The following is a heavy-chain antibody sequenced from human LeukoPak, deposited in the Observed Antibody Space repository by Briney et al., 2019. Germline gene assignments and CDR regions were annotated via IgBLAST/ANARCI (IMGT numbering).Heavy chain of an antibody. Sequence: SGGSLRLSFAASGFTFSSYSMNWVRQAPGKGLEWVSSISSSSSYIYYADSVKGRFTISRDNAKNSLYLQMNSLRAEDTALYYCAKDKASSRLEGYFGYWGQGILVTVSS. CDR1: GFTFSSYS. J-gene: IGHJ4*02. CDR2: ISSSSSYI. CDR3: AKDKASSRLEGYFGY. V-gene: IGHV3-21*04. D-gene: IGHD6-25*01.